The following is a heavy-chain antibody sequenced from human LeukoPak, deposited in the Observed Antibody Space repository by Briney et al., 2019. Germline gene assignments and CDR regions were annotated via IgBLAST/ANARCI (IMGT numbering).Heavy chain of an antibody. D-gene: IGHD1-26*01. CDR3: ARDIALSIVGARGHFDY. Sequence: PSETLSLTCTVSGGSISSYYWSWLRQPPGKGLEWIGYIYYSGSTNYNPSLKSRVTISVDTSKNQFSLKLSSVTAADTAVYYCARDIALSIVGARGHFDYWGQGTLVTVSS. CDR1: GGSISSYY. CDR2: IYYSGST. J-gene: IGHJ4*02. V-gene: IGHV4-59*01.